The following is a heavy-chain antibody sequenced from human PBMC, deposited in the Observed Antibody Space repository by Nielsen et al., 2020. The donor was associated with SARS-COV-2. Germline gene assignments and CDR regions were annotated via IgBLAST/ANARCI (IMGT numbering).Heavy chain of an antibody. CDR2: IYYSGST. CDR3: ARQYYGSGSYPDY. D-gene: IGHD3-10*01. V-gene: IGHV4-31*03. J-gene: IGHJ4*02. CDR1: GGSISSGGYY. Sequence: SETLSLTCTVSGGSISSGGYYWSWIRQHPGKGLEWIGYIYYSGSTYYNPSLKSRVTISVDTSKNQFSLKLSSVTAADTAVYYCARQYYGSGSYPDYWGQGTLVTVSS.